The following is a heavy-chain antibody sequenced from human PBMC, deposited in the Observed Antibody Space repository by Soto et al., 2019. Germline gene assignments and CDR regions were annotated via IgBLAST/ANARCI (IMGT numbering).Heavy chain of an antibody. V-gene: IGHV4-59*01. Sequence: SETLSLTCTVSGGSISSYYWSWIRQPPGKGLEWIGYIYYSGSTNFNPSLKSRVTISVDTSKNQFSLKLSSVTAADTAVYYCARRGGSSELDPWGQGTLVTVS. D-gene: IGHD2-15*01. CDR1: GGSISSYY. CDR3: ARRGGSSELDP. CDR2: IYYSGST. J-gene: IGHJ5*02.